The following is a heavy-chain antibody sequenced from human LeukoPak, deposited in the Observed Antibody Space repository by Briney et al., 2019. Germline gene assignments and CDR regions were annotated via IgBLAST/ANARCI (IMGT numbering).Heavy chain of an antibody. CDR3: ATDVPAVTIFGY. D-gene: IGHD2-2*01. V-gene: IGHV3-74*01. J-gene: IGHJ4*02. CDR1: GFTFSTYW. Sequence: PGGSLRLSCAASGFTFSTYWMHWVRQAPGTGLVWVSLINSDGSSTNYADSVKGRFTISRDNAKNTLCLQMNSLRAEDTAVYYCATDVPAVTIFGYWGQGTLVTVSS. CDR2: INSDGSST.